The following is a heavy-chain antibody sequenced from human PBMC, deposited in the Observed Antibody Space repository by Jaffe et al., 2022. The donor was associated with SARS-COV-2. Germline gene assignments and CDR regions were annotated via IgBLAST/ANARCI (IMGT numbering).Heavy chain of an antibody. J-gene: IGHJ6*02. CDR3: AKDCLSKYYYYYGMDV. Sequence: EVQLLESGGGLVQPGGSLRLSCAASGFTFSSYAMSWVRQAPGKGLEWVSAISGSGGSTYYADSVKGRFTISRDNSKNTLYLQMNSLRAEDTAVYYCAKDCLSKYYYYYGMDVWGQGTTVTVSS. CDR1: GFTFSSYA. CDR2: ISGSGGST. V-gene: IGHV3-23*01.